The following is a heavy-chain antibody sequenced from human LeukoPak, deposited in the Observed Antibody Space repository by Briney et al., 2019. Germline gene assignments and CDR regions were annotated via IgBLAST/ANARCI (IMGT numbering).Heavy chain of an antibody. CDR2: IYHSGST. J-gene: IGHJ4*02. CDR1: GGSISSGGYS. D-gene: IGHD4-17*01. V-gene: IGHV4-30-2*01. Sequence: SETLSLTCAVSGGSISSGGYSWSWIRQPPGKGLEWIGYIYHSGSTYYNPSLKSRVTISVDRSKNQFSLKLSSVTAADTAVYYCARGLGTVPYYFDYWGQGTLVTVSS. CDR3: ARGLGTVPYYFDY.